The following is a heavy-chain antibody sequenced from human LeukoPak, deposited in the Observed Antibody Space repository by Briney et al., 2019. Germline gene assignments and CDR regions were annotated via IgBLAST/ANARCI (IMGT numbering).Heavy chain of an antibody. CDR2: INPGGGST. J-gene: IGHJ4*02. D-gene: IGHD6-19*01. CDR1: GYTFTSYY. CDR3: ARVPLLYSSGWYAFDY. V-gene: IGHV1-46*01. Sequence: ASVKVSCKASGYTFTSYYMHWVRQAPGQGLEWMGIINPGGGSTSYAQKFQGRVTMTRDMSTSTVYMELSSLRSEDTAVYYCARVPLLYSSGWYAFDYWGQGTLVTVSS.